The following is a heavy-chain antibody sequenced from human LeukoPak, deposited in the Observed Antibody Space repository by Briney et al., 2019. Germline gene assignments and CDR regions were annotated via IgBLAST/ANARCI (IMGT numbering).Heavy chain of an antibody. CDR3: AKGSYYDSSGSFYFDY. Sequence: GGSLRLSCAASGFTFSSYAINWVRQAPGKGLEWVSAISNSGGSTYYADFVKGRFTISRDNSKNTLYVQVNSLGTEDTAAYYCAKGSYYDSSGSFYFDYWGQGTLVTVSS. D-gene: IGHD3-22*01. V-gene: IGHV3-23*01. J-gene: IGHJ4*02. CDR1: GFTFSSYA. CDR2: ISNSGGST.